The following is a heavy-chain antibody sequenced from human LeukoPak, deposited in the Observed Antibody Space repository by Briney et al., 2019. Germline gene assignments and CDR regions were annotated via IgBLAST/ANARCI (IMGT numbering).Heavy chain of an antibody. CDR3: ARRPRAYCGGDCYSPGAFDI. J-gene: IGHJ3*02. CDR1: GYSFTSYW. V-gene: IGHV5-51*01. CDR2: IYPGDSDT. D-gene: IGHD2-21*02. Sequence: PGESLKISCKGSGYSFTSYWIGWVRQMPGKGLEWMGIIYPGDSDTRYSPSFQGQVTISADKSISTAYRQWSSLKASDTAMYYCARRPRAYCGGDCYSPGAFDIWGQGTMVTVSS.